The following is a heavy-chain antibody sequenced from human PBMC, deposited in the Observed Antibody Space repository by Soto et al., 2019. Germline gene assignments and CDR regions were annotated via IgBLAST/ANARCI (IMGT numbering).Heavy chain of an antibody. CDR3: ARHSDFWNAFDI. J-gene: IGHJ3*02. D-gene: IGHD3-3*01. CDR1: GYSFTSYL. Sequence: GDSLRISCKGSGYSFTSYLIGWVRQMPGKGLEWMGIIYPGDSDTRYSPSFQGQVTISADKSISTAYLQWSSLKASDTAMYYCARHSDFWNAFDIWGQGTMVTVSS. CDR2: IYPGDSDT. V-gene: IGHV5-51*01.